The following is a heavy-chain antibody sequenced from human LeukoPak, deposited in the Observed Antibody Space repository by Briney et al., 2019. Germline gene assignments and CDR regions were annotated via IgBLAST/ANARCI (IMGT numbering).Heavy chain of an antibody. CDR1: GGSMSSGGDY. CDR2: ISSRGNT. V-gene: IGHV4-31*03. J-gene: IGHJ4*02. Sequence: SQTLSLTCTVSGGSMSSGGDYWTWIRQHPGKGLEWIGYISSRGNTYYNPSLKSRLTILLDTSKSQFSLQLNSATAADTAVYYCARGPSFGSSSRFDSWGQGTLVTVSS. CDR3: ARGPSFGSSSRFDS. D-gene: IGHD6-6*01.